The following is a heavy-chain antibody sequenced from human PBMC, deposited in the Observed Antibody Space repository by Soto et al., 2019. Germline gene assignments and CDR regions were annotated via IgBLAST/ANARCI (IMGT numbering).Heavy chain of an antibody. D-gene: IGHD1-26*01. CDR2: VNHGGTS. V-gene: IGHV4-34*01. J-gene: IGHJ6*01. Sequence: SETLSLTCAVHGGSFSGYYWDWIRQPPGKGLEWIGEVNHGGTSNYNPSLKSRAIISVDTSKNQFSLKLTSVTAEDTALYYCARVWGHSGSLVGPYYYY. CDR1: GGSFSGYY. CDR3: ARVWGHSGSLVGPYYYY.